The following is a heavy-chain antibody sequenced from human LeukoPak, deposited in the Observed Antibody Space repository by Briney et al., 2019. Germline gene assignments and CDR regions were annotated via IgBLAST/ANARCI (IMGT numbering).Heavy chain of an antibody. Sequence: SQTLSLTCTVSGGSISSGGYYWSWIRQHPGKGLEWIVYIYYSGSTYYNPSLKSRVTISADTSKNQFSLKLSSVTAADTAVYYCARLPYDSSGYYPGDDYWGQGTLVTVSS. CDR2: IYYSGST. J-gene: IGHJ4*02. D-gene: IGHD3-22*01. V-gene: IGHV4-31*03. CDR1: GGSISSGGYY. CDR3: ARLPYDSSGYYPGDDY.